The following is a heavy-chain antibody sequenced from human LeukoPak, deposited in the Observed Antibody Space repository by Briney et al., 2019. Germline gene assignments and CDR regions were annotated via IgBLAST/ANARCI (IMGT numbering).Heavy chain of an antibody. V-gene: IGHV3-23*01. CDR1: GFAFSSYA. Sequence: PGGSLRLSCAASGFAFSSYAVSWVRQAPGKGLEWVSAISASGGSTYYADSVKGRFTISRDNSKNTLSLQLNSLRPDDTAVYYCAKLRGAYSGYIESVCWGRGTLVTVSS. CDR3: AKLRGAYSGYIESVC. D-gene: IGHD2-21*01. CDR2: ISASGGST. J-gene: IGHJ4*02.